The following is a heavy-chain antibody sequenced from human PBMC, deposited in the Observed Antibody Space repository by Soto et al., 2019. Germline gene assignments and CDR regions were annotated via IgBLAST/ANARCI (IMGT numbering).Heavy chain of an antibody. CDR1: GGSVSSGSYY. V-gene: IGHV4-61*01. CDR3: ARVGGSYYFDY. J-gene: IGHJ4*02. D-gene: IGHD1-26*01. CDR2: IYYSGST. Sequence: SATLSLPCTFSGGSVSSGSYYWSWIRQPPGKGLEWIGYIYYSGSTNYNPSLKSRVTISVDTSKNQFSLKLSSVTAADTGVYYCARVGGSYYFDYWGQGTLVTVSS.